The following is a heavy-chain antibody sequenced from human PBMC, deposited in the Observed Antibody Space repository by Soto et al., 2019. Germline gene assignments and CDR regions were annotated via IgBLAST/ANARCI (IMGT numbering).Heavy chain of an antibody. CDR2: IYTSGST. CDR1: GGSISSYY. J-gene: IGHJ6*02. D-gene: IGHD3-9*01. Sequence: SSETLSLTCTVSGGSISSYYWSWIRQPAGKGLEWIGRIYTSGSTNYNPPLKSRVTMSVDTSKNQSSLKLSSVTAADTAVYYCAREGPGLRYFDWLPRSNYYYGMDVWGQGTTVTVSS. CDR3: AREGPGLRYFDWLPRSNYYYGMDV. V-gene: IGHV4-4*07.